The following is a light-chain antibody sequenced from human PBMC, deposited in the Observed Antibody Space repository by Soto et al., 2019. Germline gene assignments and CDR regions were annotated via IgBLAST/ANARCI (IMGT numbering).Light chain of an antibody. CDR1: QSFSSSF. Sequence: EIVLTQSPGTLSLSPGERATISCRASQSFSSSFLAWYQQKPGQAPRLIIYGASSRTTGIPDRFSGSGSGTDFTLTISRLEPEDFAVYYCHQYGSSPYTFGQGTKVEIK. CDR2: GAS. V-gene: IGKV3-20*01. J-gene: IGKJ2*01. CDR3: HQYGSSPYT.